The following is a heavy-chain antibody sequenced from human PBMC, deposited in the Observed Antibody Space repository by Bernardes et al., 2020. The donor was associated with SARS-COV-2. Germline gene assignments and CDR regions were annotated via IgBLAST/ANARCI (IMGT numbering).Heavy chain of an antibody. Sequence: GGSLRLSCAASGFTFSNYWMSWVRQAPGKGLEWVANIKQDGSEKYYVDSVKGRFTISRDNAKNSLYLQMKRLRAEDTAVYYCARVSGSSWYFDLWGRGTLVTVS. CDR3: ARVSGSSWYFDL. J-gene: IGHJ2*01. V-gene: IGHV3-7*01. CDR1: GFTFSNYW. D-gene: IGHD6-13*01. CDR2: IKQDGSEK.